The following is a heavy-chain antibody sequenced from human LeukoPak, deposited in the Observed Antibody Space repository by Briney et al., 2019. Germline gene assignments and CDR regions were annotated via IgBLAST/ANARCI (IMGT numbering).Heavy chain of an antibody. V-gene: IGHV1-8*03. J-gene: IGHJ4*02. CDR1: GYTFTSYD. CDR2: MNPNSGNT. D-gene: IGHD1-26*01. Sequence: GASVKVSCKASGYTFTSYDINWVRQATGQGLEWMGWMNPNSGNTGYAQKFQGRVTITRNTSISTAYMELRSLRSDDTAVYYCARDDSGSYRTQFFDYWGQGTLVTVSS. CDR3: ARDDSGSYRTQFFDY.